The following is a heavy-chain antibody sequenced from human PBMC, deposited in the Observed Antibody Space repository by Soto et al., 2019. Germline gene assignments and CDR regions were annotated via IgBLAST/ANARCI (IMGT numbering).Heavy chain of an antibody. V-gene: IGHV4-59*01. CDR3: ARAFSSYYYGSGSVSYFDY. D-gene: IGHD3-10*01. J-gene: IGHJ4*02. CDR2: IYYSGST. CDR1: GGSISSYY. Sequence: PSETLSLTCTVSGGSISSYYWSWIRQPPGKGLEWIGYIYYSGSTNYNPSLKSRVTTSVDTSKNQFSLKLSSVTAADTAVYYCARAFSSYYYGSGSVSYFDYWGQGTLVTVSS.